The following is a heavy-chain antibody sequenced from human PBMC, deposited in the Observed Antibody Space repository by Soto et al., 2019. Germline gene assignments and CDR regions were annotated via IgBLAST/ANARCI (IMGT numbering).Heavy chain of an antibody. Sequence: QVQSVESGGGVVQPGTSLRLSCAVSGFTFSNHGMHWVRQAPGKGLEWVAFISYDGSNKDYVDSLKGRFTISRDNFKDTLFLQMNTLRADDTAVYYCARDRGWSRSHYFDSWGQGTLVTVSS. CDR1: GFTFSNHG. J-gene: IGHJ4*02. CDR2: ISYDGSNK. CDR3: ARDRGWSRSHYFDS. D-gene: IGHD2-15*01. V-gene: IGHV3-30*19.